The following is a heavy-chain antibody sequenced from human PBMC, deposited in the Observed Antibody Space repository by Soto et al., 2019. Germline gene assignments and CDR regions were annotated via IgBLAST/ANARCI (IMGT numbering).Heavy chain of an antibody. V-gene: IGHV4-31*03. Sequence: SETLSLTCTVSGCSILSGGYYWSWIHQHPGKGLEWIGYIYYSGSTYYNPSLKSRVTISVDTSKNQFFLKLSSVTAADTAVYYWARYPRSGGVIIHPNYGMDVWGQATKGTV. CDR3: ARYPRSGGVIIHPNYGMDV. D-gene: IGHD3-10*01. CDR2: IYYSGST. CDR1: GCSILSGGYY. J-gene: IGHJ6*02.